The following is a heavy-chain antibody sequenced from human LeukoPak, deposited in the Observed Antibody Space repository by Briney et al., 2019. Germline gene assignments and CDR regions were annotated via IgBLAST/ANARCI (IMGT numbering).Heavy chain of an antibody. CDR1: GFTFSNYR. V-gene: IGHV3-23*01. CDR3: AKRGVVIRVILVGFHKEAYYFDS. Sequence: GGSLRLSCAASGFTFSNYRMGWVRQAPGKGLEWVAGISGSGGGTNYADSVKGRFTISRDNPKNTLYLRMNSLRAEDTAVYFCAKRGVVIRVILVGFHKEAYYFDSWGQGALVTVSS. D-gene: IGHD3-22*01. CDR2: ISGSGGGT. J-gene: IGHJ4*02.